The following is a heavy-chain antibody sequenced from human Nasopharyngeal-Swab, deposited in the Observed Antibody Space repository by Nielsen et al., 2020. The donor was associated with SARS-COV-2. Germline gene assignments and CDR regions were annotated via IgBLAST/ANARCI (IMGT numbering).Heavy chain of an antibody. CDR3: ARRDRYYDFWMD. D-gene: IGHD3-3*01. J-gene: IGHJ4*02. V-gene: IGHV4-39*01. CDR1: GDSTSNNNYY. Sequence: SETLSLTCTISGDSTSNNNYYWGWIRQPPGKGLEWIGMIYYSGTTYDNPSLKSRVTISVDTSESQFSLKLNSVTAADTAVYYCARRDRYYDFWMDWGQGTLVTVSS. CDR2: IYYSGTT.